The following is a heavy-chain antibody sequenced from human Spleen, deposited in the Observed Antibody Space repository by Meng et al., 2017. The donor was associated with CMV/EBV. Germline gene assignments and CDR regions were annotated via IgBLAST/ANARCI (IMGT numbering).Heavy chain of an antibody. CDR3: ARGRTTDFFDY. CDR1: GGSFSGYY. D-gene: IGHD1-1*01. V-gene: IGHV4-34*01. CDR2: INHSGST. J-gene: IGHJ4*02. Sequence: LLHRCGPGLLQPSVTLSLTFAGYGGSFSGYYCVWILQPPGKGLEWFEEINHSGSTNYNPSLKSRVTISVDTSKNQFSLKLSSVTAADTAVYYCARGRTTDFFDYWGQGTLVTVSS.